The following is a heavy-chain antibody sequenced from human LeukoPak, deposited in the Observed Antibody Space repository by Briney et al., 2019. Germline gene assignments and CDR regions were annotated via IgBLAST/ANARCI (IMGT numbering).Heavy chain of an antibody. V-gene: IGHV4-39*01. Sequence: PSETLSLTCTVSGGSISSSSYYWGWIRQPPGKGLEWIGSIYYGGSTYYNPPLKSRVTISVDTSKNQFSLKLSSVTAADTAVYYCARGGLVPAATNWFDPWGQGTLVTVSS. CDR1: GGSISSSSYY. D-gene: IGHD2-2*01. J-gene: IGHJ5*02. CDR3: ARGGLVPAATNWFDP. CDR2: IYYGGST.